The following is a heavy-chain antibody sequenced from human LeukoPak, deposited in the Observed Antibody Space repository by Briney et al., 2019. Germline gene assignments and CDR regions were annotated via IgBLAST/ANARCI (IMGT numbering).Heavy chain of an antibody. J-gene: IGHJ4*02. D-gene: IGHD3-10*01. Sequence: GGSLRLSCAASGFTFSSYAMSWVRQAPGKGLEWVSAISGSGGSTYYADSVKGRFTISRDNSKNTLYLQMNSLRAEDTAVYYCAEAGDPWFGINYFDYWGQGTLVTVSS. CDR1: GFTFSSYA. V-gene: IGHV3-23*01. CDR2: ISGSGGST. CDR3: AEAGDPWFGINYFDY.